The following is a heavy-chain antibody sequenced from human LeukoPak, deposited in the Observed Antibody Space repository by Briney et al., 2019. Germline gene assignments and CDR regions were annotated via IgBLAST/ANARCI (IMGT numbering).Heavy chain of an antibody. Sequence: GGSLRLSCLASGFAFSSYSINWVRQAPRKGLEWVSSISSGSSYIYYADSVKGRFTISRDNAKNSLHLQMNSLRAEDTAVYYCARGYSCSGGSCFFDYWGQGTLVTVSS. V-gene: IGHV3-21*01. D-gene: IGHD2-15*01. CDR2: ISSGSSYI. CDR1: GFAFSSYS. CDR3: ARGYSCSGGSCFFDY. J-gene: IGHJ4*02.